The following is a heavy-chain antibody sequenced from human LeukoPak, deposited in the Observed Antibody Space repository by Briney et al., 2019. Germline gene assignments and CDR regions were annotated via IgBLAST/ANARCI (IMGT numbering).Heavy chain of an antibody. CDR1: GFTLSSSS. V-gene: IGHV3-64D*09. CDR2: SGGAT. J-gene: IGHJ4*02. D-gene: IGHD7-27*01. Sequence: GGSLRLSCSASGFTLSSSSMHWVRQAPGKGLEYVSTSGGATYYADSVKGRFTISRDNAKNTLYLQMSSLRAEDTAVYYCIKDRTGTYSFNCWGQGTLVTVSS. CDR3: IKDRTGTYSFNC.